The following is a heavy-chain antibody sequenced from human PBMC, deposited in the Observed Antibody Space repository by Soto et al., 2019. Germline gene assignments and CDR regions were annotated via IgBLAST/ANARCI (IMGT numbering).Heavy chain of an antibody. CDR2: IYYSGST. D-gene: IGHD6-13*01. V-gene: IGHV4-39*01. J-gene: IGHJ6*02. CDR1: GGSISSSSYY. Sequence: SETLSLTCTVSGGSISSSSYYWGWIRQPPGKGLEWIGSIYYSGSTYYNPSLKSRVTISVDTSKNQFSLKLSSVTAADTAVYYCARRRQQYAARYYGMDVWGQGTTVTVSS. CDR3: ARRRQQYAARYYGMDV.